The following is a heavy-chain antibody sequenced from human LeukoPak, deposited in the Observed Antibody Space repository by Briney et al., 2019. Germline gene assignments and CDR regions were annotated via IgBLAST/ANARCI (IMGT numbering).Heavy chain of an antibody. CDR3: ARDWGYYDILTGYLPPKY. CDR2: INPNSGGT. D-gene: IGHD3-9*01. Sequence: GASVKVSCKASGYTFTGYYMHWVRQAPGQGLEWMGWINPNSGGTNYAQKFQGRVTMTRDTSISTAYMELSRLRSDDTAVYYCARDWGYYDILTGYLPPKYWGQGTWSPSPQ. CDR1: GYTFTGYY. V-gene: IGHV1-2*02. J-gene: IGHJ4*02.